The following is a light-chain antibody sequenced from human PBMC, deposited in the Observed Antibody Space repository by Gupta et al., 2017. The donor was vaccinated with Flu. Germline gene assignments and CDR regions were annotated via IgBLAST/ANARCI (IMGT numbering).Light chain of an antibody. CDR2: DAS. V-gene: IGKV3-11*01. J-gene: IGKJ5*01. CDR3: QQRRNWPSIT. CDR1: QSVSSY. Sequence: EIVLIQSPATLSLSPGERATLSCRAVQSVSSYLAWYQQKSGQAPRLLIYDASNRATGIPARCSGSGSGTEFTITISILEPEDFVVYYCQQRRNWPSITFGQGTRVEIK.